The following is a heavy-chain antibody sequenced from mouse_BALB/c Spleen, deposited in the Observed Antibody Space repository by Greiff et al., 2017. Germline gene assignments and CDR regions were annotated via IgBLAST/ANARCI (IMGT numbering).Heavy chain of an antibody. CDR3: AKGYWDGDDY. Sequence: VNLVESGAELAKPGASVKMSCKASGYTFTSYWMHWVKQRPGQGLEWIGYINPSTGYTEYNQKFKDKATLTADKSSSTAYMQLSSLTSEDSAVYYCAKGYWDGDDYWGQGTTLTVSS. J-gene: IGHJ2*01. V-gene: IGHV1-7*01. CDR2: INPSTGYT. CDR1: GYTFTSYW. D-gene: IGHD4-1*01.